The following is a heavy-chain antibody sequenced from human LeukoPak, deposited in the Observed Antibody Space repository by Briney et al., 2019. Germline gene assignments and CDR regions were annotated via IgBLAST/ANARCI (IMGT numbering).Heavy chain of an antibody. V-gene: IGHV3-53*01. CDR1: GFSVSNHY. J-gene: IGHJ3*02. CDR3: ARVSFYAFDT. D-gene: IGHD2/OR15-2a*01. Sequence: GGSLRLSCAASGFSVSNHYMSWVRQAPGEGLEWGSIIFAGGDVYYADSVKGRFTISRDNVKNMVFLQMNGLTGEDTALYYCARVSFYAFDTWGQGTRVTVSS. CDR2: IFAGGDV.